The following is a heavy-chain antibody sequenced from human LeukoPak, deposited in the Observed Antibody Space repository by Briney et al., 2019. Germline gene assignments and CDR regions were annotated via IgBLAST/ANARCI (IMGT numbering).Heavy chain of an antibody. Sequence: PSETLSLTCTVSGGSISSYYWSWIRQPPGKGLEWIGYIYCSGSTNYNPSLKSRVTISVDTSKNQFSLKLSSVTAADTAVYYCARAPGGYDILTGYQSLYLFDYWGQGTLVTVSS. J-gene: IGHJ4*02. CDR3: ARAPGGYDILTGYQSLYLFDY. D-gene: IGHD3-9*01. CDR1: GGSISSYY. V-gene: IGHV4-59*01. CDR2: IYCSGST.